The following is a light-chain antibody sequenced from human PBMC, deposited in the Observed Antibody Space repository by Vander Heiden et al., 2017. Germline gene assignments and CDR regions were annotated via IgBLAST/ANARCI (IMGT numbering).Light chain of an antibody. J-gene: IGKJ2*01. V-gene: IGKV1-39*01. CDR2: AAS. CDR3: QQSYSTPLYT. CDR1: QSISSY. Sequence: QMTQSPSSLSASVGDRVTITCRASQSISSYLNWYQQNPGKAPELLIYAASSLQSGVPSRFSGSGSGTDFTLTISSLQPEDFATYYCQQSYSTPLYTFGQGTKLEIK.